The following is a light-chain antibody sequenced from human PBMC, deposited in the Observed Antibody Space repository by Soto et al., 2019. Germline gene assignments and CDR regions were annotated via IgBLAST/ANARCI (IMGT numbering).Light chain of an antibody. CDR1: QSVNIN. J-gene: IGKJ1*01. Sequence: EIVMTQSPVTVSVSPGERATLSCRASQSVNINLAWYQHKPGQPPRLLIYDASTRATDIPARFSGSGSGTEFTLTISNLQSEDVAVHYCQHYSQWPGATFGQRTKVEIK. V-gene: IGKV3-15*01. CDR2: DAS. CDR3: QHYSQWPGAT.